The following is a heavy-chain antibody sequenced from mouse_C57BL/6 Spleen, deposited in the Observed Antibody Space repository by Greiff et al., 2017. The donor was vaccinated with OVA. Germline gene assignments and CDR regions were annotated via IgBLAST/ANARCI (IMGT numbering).Heavy chain of an antibody. V-gene: IGHV1-52*01. D-gene: IGHD4-1*01. J-gene: IGHJ2*01. CDR2: IDPSDSET. Sequence: QVQLQQPGAELVRPGSSVKLSCKASGYTFTSYWMHWVKQRPIQGLEWIGNIDPSDSETHYNQKFKDKATLTVDKSSSTAYMQLSSLTSADSAVYYCARSRLGPYYFDYWGQGTTLTVSS. CDR3: ARSRLGPYYFDY. CDR1: GYTFTSYW.